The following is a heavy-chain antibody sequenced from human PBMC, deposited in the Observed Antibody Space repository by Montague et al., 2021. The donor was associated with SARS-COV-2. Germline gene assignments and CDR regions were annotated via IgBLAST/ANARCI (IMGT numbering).Heavy chain of an antibody. D-gene: IGHD3-22*01. V-gene: IGHV4-59*01. Sequence: SETLSLTCTVSGVSISSYYWSWIRQPPGKGLEWIGYIYYSGSTNYNPSLRSRVPISVDTSKNQFSLKLSSVTAADTAVYYCARDLGYDSSGLDAFDIWGQGTMVTVSS. J-gene: IGHJ3*02. CDR2: IYYSGST. CDR1: GVSISSYY. CDR3: ARDLGYDSSGLDAFDI.